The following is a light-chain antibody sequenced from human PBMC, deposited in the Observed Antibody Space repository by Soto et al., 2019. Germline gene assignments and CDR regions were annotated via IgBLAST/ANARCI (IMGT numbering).Light chain of an antibody. CDR2: EAN. V-gene: IGLV2-8*01. J-gene: IGLJ1*01. CDR3: SSYAGSSNV. Sequence: QSVLTQPPSASGSPGQSVAISCTGTSSDVGGYNYVSWYQQHPGEAPKLMIYEANKRPSGVPDRFSGSKSGNTASLTVSGLQAEDEADYYCSSYAGSSNVFGTGTKVTVL. CDR1: SSDVGGYNY.